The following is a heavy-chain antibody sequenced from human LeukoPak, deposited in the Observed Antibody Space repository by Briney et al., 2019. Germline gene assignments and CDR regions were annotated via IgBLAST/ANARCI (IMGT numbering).Heavy chain of an antibody. CDR3: ARDSLYYGSGSYYRAFSD. CDR1: GYTFTGYY. V-gene: IGHV1-2*02. D-gene: IGHD3-10*01. CDR2: INPNSGGP. Sequence: AASVKVSCKASGYTFTGYYMHWVRQAPGQGLEWMGWINPNSGGPNYAQKFQGRVTMTRDTSISTAYMELSRLRSDDTAVYYCARDSLYYGSGSYYRAFSDWGQGTLGTVSS. J-gene: IGHJ4*02.